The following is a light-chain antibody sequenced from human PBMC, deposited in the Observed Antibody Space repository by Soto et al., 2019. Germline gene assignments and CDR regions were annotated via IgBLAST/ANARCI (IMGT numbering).Light chain of an antibody. CDR1: QSVSRTY. CDR3: QQYGNSPYP. CDR2: DVS. Sequence: EIVLTQSPGTLSLSPGERATLSCRASQSVSRTYLAWYQQKPGQAPGLLIYDVSSRATGLPDRFSCSGSGTDFALTISRLEPEDFEVYYCQQYGNSPYPFGQGTKLEIK. V-gene: IGKV3-20*01. J-gene: IGKJ2*01.